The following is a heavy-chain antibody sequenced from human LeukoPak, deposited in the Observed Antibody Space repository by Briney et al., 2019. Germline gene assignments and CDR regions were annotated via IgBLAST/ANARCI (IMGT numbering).Heavy chain of an antibody. J-gene: IGHJ6*02. Sequence: PGASVRLSCAATGFTFSNYEMNWVRQAPGKGLEWLSYISRYGTIYYAGSVKGRFTISRDNAKSSLYLQMNSLRDEDTAVYYCATLDHRSSWYRSGYYYGVDVWGQGTTVTGSS. CDR2: ISRYGTI. V-gene: IGHV3-48*03. D-gene: IGHD6-13*01. CDR1: GFTFSNYE. CDR3: ATLDHRSSWYRSGYYYGVDV.